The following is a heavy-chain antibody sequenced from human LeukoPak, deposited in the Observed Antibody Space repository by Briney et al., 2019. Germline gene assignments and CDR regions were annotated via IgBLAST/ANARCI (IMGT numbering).Heavy chain of an antibody. CDR3: TTDPEYGDYEGYYFDY. J-gene: IGHJ4*02. CDR1: GFTFSNAW. CDR2: IKSKTDGGTT. D-gene: IGHD4-17*01. V-gene: IGHV3-15*01. Sequence: GESLRLSCAASGFTFSNAWMSWVRQAPGKGLEWVGRIKSKTDGGTTDYAAPVKGRFTISRDDSKNTLYLQMNSLKTEDTAVYYCTTDPEYGDYEGYYFDYWGQGTLVTVSS.